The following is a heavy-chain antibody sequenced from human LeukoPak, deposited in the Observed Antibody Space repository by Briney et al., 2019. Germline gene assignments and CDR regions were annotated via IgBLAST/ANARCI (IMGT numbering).Heavy chain of an antibody. CDR3: ARESNWVFDY. V-gene: IGHV4-59*01. J-gene: IGHJ4*02. CDR1: GGSMSNVY. Sequence: PSETLSLTCTVPGGSMSNVYWSWIRQPPGQGLEWLASIYYSGTPTYNPSLNRRGTISIDTSKNQFSLKLTSVTAADTATYFCARESNWVFDYWGQGARVTVSS. CDR2: IYYSGTP. D-gene: IGHD7-27*01.